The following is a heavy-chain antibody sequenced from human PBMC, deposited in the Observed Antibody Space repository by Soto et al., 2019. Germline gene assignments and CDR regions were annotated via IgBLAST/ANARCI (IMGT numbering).Heavy chain of an antibody. V-gene: IGHV1-3*01. Sequence: ASVKVSCKASGYTFTSYAMHWVRQAPGQRLEWMGWINAGNGNTKYSQKFQGRVTITRDTSASTAYMELSSLRSEDTAVYYCARAGYCSSTSCYRTTLYYYYGMDVWGQGTTVTVSS. D-gene: IGHD2-2*01. CDR1: GYTFTSYA. CDR2: INAGNGNT. J-gene: IGHJ6*02. CDR3: ARAGYCSSTSCYRTTLYYYYGMDV.